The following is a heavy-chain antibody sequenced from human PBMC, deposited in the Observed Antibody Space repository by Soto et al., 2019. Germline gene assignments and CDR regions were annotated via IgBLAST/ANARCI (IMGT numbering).Heavy chain of an antibody. CDR1: GYSFINYW. CDR2: IYPGDSET. Sequence: GESLKISCRGSGYSFINYWIGWVRQMPGKGLEWMGIIYPGDSETKYSPSFQGQVTISADKSISTAYLQWSRLKASDTAMYYCARQGSYYGSKSFGYCGQGTLVTVSS. J-gene: IGHJ4*02. D-gene: IGHD3-22*01. V-gene: IGHV5-51*01. CDR3: ARQGSYYGSKSFGY.